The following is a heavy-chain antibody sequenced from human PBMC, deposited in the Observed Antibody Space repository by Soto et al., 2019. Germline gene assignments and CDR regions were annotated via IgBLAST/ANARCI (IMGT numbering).Heavy chain of an antibody. CDR1: GGTFSSYT. D-gene: IGHD2-2*03. CDR2: IIPILGIA. CDR3: ARESGVGYCSSTSCPDYYGMDV. Sequence: QVQLVQSGAEVKKPGSSVKVSCKASGGTFSSYTISWVRQAPGQGLEWMGRIIPILGIANYAQKFQGRVTITADKPTSTDYMELSSLRYEDTAVYYCARESGVGYCSSTSCPDYYGMDVWGQGTTVTVSS. V-gene: IGHV1-69*08. J-gene: IGHJ6*02.